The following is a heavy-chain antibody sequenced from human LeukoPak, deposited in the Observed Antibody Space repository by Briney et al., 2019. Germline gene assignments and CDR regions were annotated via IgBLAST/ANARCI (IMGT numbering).Heavy chain of an antibody. V-gene: IGHV3-11*01. D-gene: IGHD6-13*01. CDR2: ISSSGSTI. CDR3: AREEDLGPYSSSWHKY. Sequence: PGGSLRLSCAASGFTFSDYYMSWIRQAPGKGLEWVSYISSSGSTIYYADSVKGRFTISRDNAKNSLYLQMNSLRAEDTAVYYCAREEDLGPYSSSWHKYWGQGTLVTVSS. J-gene: IGHJ4*02. CDR1: GFTFSDYY.